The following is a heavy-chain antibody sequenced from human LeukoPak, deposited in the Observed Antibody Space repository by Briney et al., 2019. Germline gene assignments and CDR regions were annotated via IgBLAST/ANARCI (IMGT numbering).Heavy chain of an antibody. D-gene: IGHD6-19*01. V-gene: IGHV1-69*05. J-gene: IGHJ4*02. CDR2: IIPIFGTA. CDR3: ARDVPIGGVAVAGTMTDY. Sequence: ASVKVSCKASGGTFSSYAISWVRQAPGQGLEWMGGIIPIFGTANYAQKFQGRVTITTDTSTSTAYMELRSLRSDDTAVYYCARDVPIGGVAVAGTMTDYWGQGTLVTVSS. CDR1: GGTFSSYA.